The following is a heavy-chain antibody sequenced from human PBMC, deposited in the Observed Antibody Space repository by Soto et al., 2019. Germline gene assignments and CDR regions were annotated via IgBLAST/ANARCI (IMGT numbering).Heavy chain of an antibody. CDR3: ASCGRVVITYGCDAFDI. Sequence: ASVKVSCKASGYTFTSYAMHWVRQAPGQRLEWMGWINAGNGNTKYSQKFQGRVTITRDTSASTAYMELSSLRSEDTAVYYCASCGRVVITYGCDAFDIWGQGTMVTVS. V-gene: IGHV1-3*01. D-gene: IGHD3-22*01. CDR1: GYTFTSYA. CDR2: INAGNGNT. J-gene: IGHJ3*02.